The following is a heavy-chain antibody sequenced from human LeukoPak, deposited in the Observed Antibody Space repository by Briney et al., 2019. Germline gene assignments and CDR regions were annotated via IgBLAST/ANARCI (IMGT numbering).Heavy chain of an antibody. J-gene: IGHJ4*02. CDR1: GFTFSTYA. V-gene: IGHV3-23*01. D-gene: IGHD3-16*01. CDR2: ISASGGGK. CDR3: AKDNADYPIYYFDS. Sequence: PGGSLRLSCAASGFTFSTYAMNWVRQAPGKGLEWVSGISASGGGKLYADSVKGRFTISRDKSKSTVSLQMNSLRAEDAAVYYCAKDNADYPIYYFDSWGQGILVTVSS.